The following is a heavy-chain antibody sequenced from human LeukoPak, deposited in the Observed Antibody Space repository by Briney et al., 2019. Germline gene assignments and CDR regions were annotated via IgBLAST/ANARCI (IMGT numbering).Heavy chain of an antibody. D-gene: IGHD6-19*01. CDR1: GGSISIFY. CDR2: IYYSGTT. Sequence: SETLSPTCTVSGGSISIFYWSWIRQPPGKGLEWIGDIYYSGTTNYNPSLKSRVTISLHTSKKQLSLRLSSVTAADTAVYYCARTDAVAATPTGFDYWGQGTLVTVSS. CDR3: ARTDAVAATPTGFDY. V-gene: IGHV4-59*01. J-gene: IGHJ4*02.